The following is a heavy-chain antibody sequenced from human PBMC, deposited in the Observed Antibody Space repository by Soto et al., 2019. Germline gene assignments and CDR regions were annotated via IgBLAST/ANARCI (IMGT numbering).Heavy chain of an antibody. Sequence: SETLSLTCAVYGGSFSGYYWSWIRQPPGKGLEWIGEINHSGSTNYNPSLKSRVTISVGTSKNQFSLKLSSVTAADTAVYYCARGSTYGSGSYSDYWGQGTLVTVSS. D-gene: IGHD3-10*01. J-gene: IGHJ4*02. CDR1: GGSFSGYY. V-gene: IGHV4-34*01. CDR3: ARGSTYGSGSYSDY. CDR2: INHSGST.